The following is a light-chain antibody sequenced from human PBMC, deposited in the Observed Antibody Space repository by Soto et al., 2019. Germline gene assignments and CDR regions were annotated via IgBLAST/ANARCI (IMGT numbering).Light chain of an antibody. J-gene: IGKJ1*01. CDR3: QSYTQSLWT. CDR2: GAS. Sequence: EIVLTQSPGTLSLSPGERATLSCRVSQRVSSNYLAWYQHKPGQAPRLLIYGASSRATGIPDRFSGSGSGTDFTLTISGLEPEDFAMYYCQSYTQSLWTFGQGTKVDIK. CDR1: QRVSSNY. V-gene: IGKV3-20*01.